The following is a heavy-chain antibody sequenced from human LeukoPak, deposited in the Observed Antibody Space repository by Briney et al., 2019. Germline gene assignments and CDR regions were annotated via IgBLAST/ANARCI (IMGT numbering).Heavy chain of an antibody. Sequence: GGSLRLSCAASGFTFSNYAMSWVRQAPGKGLEWVSAISGSGGTTYYADSVRGRLSISRDNSDNTLFLQMNSLRAEDTAVYYCAKQGVSGYTSGWDWYFDLWGRGTLVTVSS. CDR2: ISGSGGTT. V-gene: IGHV3-23*01. CDR3: AKQGVSGYTSGWDWYFDL. CDR1: GFTFSNYA. J-gene: IGHJ2*01. D-gene: IGHD6-25*01.